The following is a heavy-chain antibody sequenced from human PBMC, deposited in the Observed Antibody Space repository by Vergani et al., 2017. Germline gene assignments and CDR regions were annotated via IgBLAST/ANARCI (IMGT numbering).Heavy chain of an antibody. CDR1: GGSFSGYY. V-gene: IGHV4-34*01. CDR3: ARVGVPDSSSWSWFDP. CDR2: INHSGST. J-gene: IGHJ5*02. Sequence: QVQLQQWGAGLLKPSETLSLTCAVYGGSFSGYYWSWIRQHPGKGLEWIGEINHSGSTNYNPSLKSRVTISVDTSKNQFSLKLSSVTAADTAVYYCARVGVPDSSSWSWFDPWGQGTLVTVSS. D-gene: IGHD6-13*01.